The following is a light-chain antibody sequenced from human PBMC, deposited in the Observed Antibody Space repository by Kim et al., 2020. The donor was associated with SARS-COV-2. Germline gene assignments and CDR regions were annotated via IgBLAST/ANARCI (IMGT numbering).Light chain of an antibody. Sequence: APGKTARSTCGGNNIGSKSVLWYQQKPGQAPVLVIYYDSDRPSGIPERFSGSNSGNTATLTISRVEAGDEADYYCQVWDSSSDLWVFGGGTQLTVL. J-gene: IGLJ3*02. CDR2: YDS. CDR1: NIGSKS. V-gene: IGLV3-21*04. CDR3: QVWDSSSDLWV.